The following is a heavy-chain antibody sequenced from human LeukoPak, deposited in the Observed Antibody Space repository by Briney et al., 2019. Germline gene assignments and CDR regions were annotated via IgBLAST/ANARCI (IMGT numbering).Heavy chain of an antibody. Sequence: SETLSLTCTVSGGSISGHYWSWIRQPPGKGLEWIGYIHYTGRTDYSPSLKSRVSLSVDLSKNQFSLKLSSVTAADTAVYYCARGPTSYYYGSGSYYPPYYWGQGTLVTVSS. V-gene: IGHV4-59*08. CDR2: IHYTGRT. CDR1: GGSISGHY. J-gene: IGHJ4*02. CDR3: ARGPTSYYYGSGSYYPPYY. D-gene: IGHD3-10*01.